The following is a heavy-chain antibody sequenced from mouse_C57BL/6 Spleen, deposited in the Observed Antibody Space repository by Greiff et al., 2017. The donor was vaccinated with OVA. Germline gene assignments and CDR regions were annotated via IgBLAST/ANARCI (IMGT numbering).Heavy chain of an antibody. CDR1: GFTFSSYA. CDR2: ISDGGSYT. CDR3: ARDHGYPFAY. D-gene: IGHD2-2*01. Sequence: EVKLVESGGGLVKPGGSLKLSCAASGFTFSSYAMSWVRQTPEKRLEWVATISDGGSYTYYPDNVKGRFTISRDNAKNNLYLQMSHLKSEDTAMYYCARDHGYPFAYWGQGTLVTVSA. V-gene: IGHV5-4*01. J-gene: IGHJ3*01.